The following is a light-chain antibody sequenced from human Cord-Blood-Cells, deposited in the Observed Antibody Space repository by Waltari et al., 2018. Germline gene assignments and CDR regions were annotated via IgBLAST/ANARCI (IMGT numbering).Light chain of an antibody. Sequence: SYVLPHPPSVSVAPGKTARITCGGKNNGSKCVHWYQQKPGQAPVLLIYYDSDRPSGTPEGCSGCNSGNTATLTISRGEAGEEDADYCQVWYSSSYHYVFGTGTKVTVL. V-gene: IGLV3-21*04. CDR2: YDS. CDR1: NNGSKC. J-gene: IGLJ1*01. CDR3: QVWYSSSYHYV.